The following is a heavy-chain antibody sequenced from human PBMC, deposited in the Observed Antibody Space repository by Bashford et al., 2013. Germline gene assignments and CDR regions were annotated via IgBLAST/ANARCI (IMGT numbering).Heavy chain of an antibody. CDR1: GDTFTNSA. CDR2: IITIFGTV. Sequence: SVKVSCKVSGDTFTNSAFNWVRQAPGQGLEWMGGIITIFGTVDYAQRFQGRVTITADKSTSTAYMELSSLRSEDTAVYYCARGARSGYPWTRFVPWGQGTPVTVSS. J-gene: IGHJ5*02. V-gene: IGHV1-69*06. D-gene: IGHD3-3*01. CDR3: ARGARSGYPWTRFVP.